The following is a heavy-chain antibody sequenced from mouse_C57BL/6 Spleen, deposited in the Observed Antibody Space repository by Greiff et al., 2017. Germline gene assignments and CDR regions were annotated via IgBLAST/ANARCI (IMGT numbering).Heavy chain of an antibody. CDR3: ASLNWDWYFDV. J-gene: IGHJ1*03. D-gene: IGHD4-1*02. V-gene: IGHV1-7*01. CDR2: VNPSCGYT. CDR1: GYSFTSSG. Sequence: QVQLQQSGAELAKPGASVKLSCKASGYSFTSSGMHWVRQRPGQGLEWIGYVNPSCGYTKYNQKSQDKPTLTADKASSTAYMRLSSRTYEDSAVYYCASLNWDWYFDVWGTGTTVTVSS.